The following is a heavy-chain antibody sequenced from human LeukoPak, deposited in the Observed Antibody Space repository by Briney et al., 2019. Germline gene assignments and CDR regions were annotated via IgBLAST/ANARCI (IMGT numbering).Heavy chain of an antibody. V-gene: IGHV4-59*02. Sequence: SEILSLTCTVFGGSVSSYYWNWIRQPPGKGLEWIGYIYYSGSTNYNPSLKSRVTISVDTSKNQFSLKLSSVTAADTAVYYCARGLTLYYFDYWGQGTLVTVSS. CDR1: GGSVSSYY. CDR2: IYYSGST. CDR3: ARGLTLYYFDY. D-gene: IGHD2-15*01. J-gene: IGHJ4*02.